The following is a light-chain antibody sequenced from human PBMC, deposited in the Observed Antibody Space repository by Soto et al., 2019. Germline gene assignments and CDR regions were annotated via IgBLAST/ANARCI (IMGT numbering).Light chain of an antibody. CDR3: QQANSFPIT. CDR2: EAT. CDR1: QGLKF. Sequence: DIQMTQSPSSVSASVGDTVTITCRASQGLKFLAWYQQKPGKAPRLLIYEATNLQSGVPQRFSGSGSGTDFTLTISSLQPEDFATYFCQQANSFPITFGQGTRLEIK. V-gene: IGKV1-12*01. J-gene: IGKJ5*01.